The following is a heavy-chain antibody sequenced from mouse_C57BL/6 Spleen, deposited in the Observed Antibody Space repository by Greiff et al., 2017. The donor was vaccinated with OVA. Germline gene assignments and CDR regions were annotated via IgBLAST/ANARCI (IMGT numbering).Heavy chain of an antibody. V-gene: IGHV1-9*01. D-gene: IGHD2-5*01. CDR1: GYTFTGYW. J-gene: IGHJ3*01. Sequence: QVQLQQSGAELMKPGASVKLSCKATGYTFTGYWIEWVKQRPGHGLEWIGEILPGSGSTNYNEKFKGKATFTADTSSNTAYMQLSSLTTEDSAIYYCARRHYSNYERFAYWGQGTLVTVSA. CDR2: ILPGSGST. CDR3: ARRHYSNYERFAY.